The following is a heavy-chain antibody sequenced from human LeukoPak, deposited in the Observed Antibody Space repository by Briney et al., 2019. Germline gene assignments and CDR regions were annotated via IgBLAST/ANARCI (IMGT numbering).Heavy chain of an antibody. CDR2: IIPIFGTA. CDR1: GGTFSSYA. CDR3: ARVLDYGDYEERYYYYGMDV. D-gene: IGHD4-17*01. Sequence: GASVKVSCKASGGTFSSYAISWVRQAPGQGLEWMGGIIPIFGTANYAQKFQGRVTITADESTSTAYMELSSLRSEDTAVYYCARVLDYGDYEERYYYYGMDVWGQGTTVTVSS. J-gene: IGHJ6*02. V-gene: IGHV1-69*13.